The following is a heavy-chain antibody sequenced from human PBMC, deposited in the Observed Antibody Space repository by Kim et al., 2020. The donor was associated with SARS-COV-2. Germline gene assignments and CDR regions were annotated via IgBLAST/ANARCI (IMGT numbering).Heavy chain of an antibody. CDR3: ARTSYDLLTGYYTPFDY. J-gene: IGHJ4*02. D-gene: IGHD3-9*01. Sequence: LKSRVTISVATSKNQFSLHLSSVTAADTAVYYCARTSYDLLTGYYTPFDYWGQGTLVTVSS. V-gene: IGHV4-59*01.